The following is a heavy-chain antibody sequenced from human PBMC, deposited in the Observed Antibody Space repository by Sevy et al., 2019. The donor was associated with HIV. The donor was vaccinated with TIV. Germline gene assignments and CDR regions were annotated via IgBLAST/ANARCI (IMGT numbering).Heavy chain of an antibody. CDR2: INHSGST. CDR1: GGSFSGYY. D-gene: IGHD2-2*02. J-gene: IGHJ4*02. Sequence: SETLSLTCAVYGGSFSGYYWSWIRQPPDKGLEWIGEINHSGSTNYNPSLKSRVTISVDTSKNQFSLKLSSVTAADTAVYYCAGGHPEYCSSTSCYRFDSWGQGTLVTVSS. CDR3: AGGHPEYCSSTSCYRFDS. V-gene: IGHV4-34*01.